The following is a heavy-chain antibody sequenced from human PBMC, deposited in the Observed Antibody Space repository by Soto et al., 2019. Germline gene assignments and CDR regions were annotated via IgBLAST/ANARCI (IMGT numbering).Heavy chain of an antibody. CDR3: ARAPHYLNSGYDYEGSPLDY. CDR2: ISAYNGNT. Sequence: ASVKVSCKASGYTFTSYGISWVRQAPGQGLEWMGWISAYNGNTNYAQKLQGRVTMTTDTSTSTAYMELRSLRSDDTAVYYCARAPHYLNSGYDYEGSPLDYWGQGTLVTVSS. V-gene: IGHV1-18*01. J-gene: IGHJ4*02. D-gene: IGHD5-12*01. CDR1: GYTFTSYG.